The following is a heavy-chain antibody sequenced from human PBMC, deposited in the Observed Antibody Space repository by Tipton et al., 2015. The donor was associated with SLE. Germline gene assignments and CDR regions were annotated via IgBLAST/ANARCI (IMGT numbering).Heavy chain of an antibody. CDR2: INHSGST. D-gene: IGHD6-13*01. V-gene: IGHV4-34*01. CDR3: ARSPSSCSWYVWFDY. CDR1: GGSFSGYY. J-gene: IGHJ4*02. Sequence: GLVKPSETLSLTCAVYGGSFSGYYWSWIRQPPGKGLEWIGEINHSGSTNYNPSLKSRVTISVDTSKNQFSLKLSSVTAADTAVYYCARSPSSCSWYVWFDYWGQGTLVTVSS.